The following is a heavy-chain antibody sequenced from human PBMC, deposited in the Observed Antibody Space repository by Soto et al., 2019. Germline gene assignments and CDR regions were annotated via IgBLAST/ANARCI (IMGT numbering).Heavy chain of an antibody. CDR2: IKSKTDGGTT. CDR3: SHGYYQYFNS. Sequence: GGSLRLSCAVSGVTLTNVWMNWVRQAPGKGPEWVGRIKSKTDGGTTDYAAPVKGRFTISRDDSQNTLYLQMDSLKTEDTAVYYCSHGYYQYFNSWGPGTLVTVSS. CDR1: GVTLTNVW. D-gene: IGHD5-18*01. V-gene: IGHV3-15*07. J-gene: IGHJ4*02.